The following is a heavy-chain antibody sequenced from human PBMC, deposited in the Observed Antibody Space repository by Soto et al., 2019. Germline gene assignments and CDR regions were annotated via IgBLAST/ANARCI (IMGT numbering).Heavy chain of an antibody. CDR2: INTNTGNP. J-gene: IGHJ4*02. CDR1: GYTFTSYA. Sequence: VASVKVSCKASGYTFTSYAMNWVRQAPGQGLEWMGWINTNTGNPTYAQGFTGRFVFSLDTSVSTAYLQICRLKAEDTAVYYCARAQYYYDCSGYYYDYWGQVTLVTVSS. V-gene: IGHV7-4-1*01. D-gene: IGHD3-22*01. CDR3: ARAQYYYDCSGYYYDY.